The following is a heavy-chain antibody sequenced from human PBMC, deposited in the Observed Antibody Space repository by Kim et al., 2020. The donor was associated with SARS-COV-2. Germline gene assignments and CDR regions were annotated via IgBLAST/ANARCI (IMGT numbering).Heavy chain of an antibody. CDR1: GFSFSNYW. V-gene: IGHV3-7*01. CDR2: IKRDGSEK. Sequence: PGGSLRLSCAASGFSFSNYWMSWVRQAPGKGLEWVANIKRDGSEKYYVDSVRGRFTISRDNAKNLLFLQMNSLRGEDTAVYYCTSWGAGNYWGPGTLVTVSS. D-gene: IGHD6-13*01. CDR3: TSWGAGNY. J-gene: IGHJ4*02.